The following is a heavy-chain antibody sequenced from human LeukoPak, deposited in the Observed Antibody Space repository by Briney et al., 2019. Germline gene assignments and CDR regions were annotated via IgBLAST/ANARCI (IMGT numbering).Heavy chain of an antibody. CDR3: ARDLVIMRRGSHNWFDP. Sequence: GASVKVSCKASGYTFTGYYMHWVRQAPGQGLEWMGWINPNSGGTNYAQKFQGRVTMTRDTSISTAYMELSRLRSDDTAVYYCARDLVIMRRGSHNWFDPWGQGTLVTVSS. CDR1: GYTFTGYY. V-gene: IGHV1-2*02. CDR2: INPNSGGT. J-gene: IGHJ5*02. D-gene: IGHD4-23*01.